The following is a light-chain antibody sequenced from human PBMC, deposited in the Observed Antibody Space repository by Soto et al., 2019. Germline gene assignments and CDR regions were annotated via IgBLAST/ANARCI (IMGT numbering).Light chain of an antibody. CDR3: QQYYRTLT. J-gene: IGKJ4*01. CDR1: QGISSY. CDR2: AAS. Sequence: AIRMTQSPSSFSASTGDRVTITCRASQGISSYLAWYQQKPGKAPKLLIYAASTLQSGVPSRFSGSGSGTDFTLTFSCLQSEDFATYYCQQYYRTLTFGGGTKV. V-gene: IGKV1-8*01.